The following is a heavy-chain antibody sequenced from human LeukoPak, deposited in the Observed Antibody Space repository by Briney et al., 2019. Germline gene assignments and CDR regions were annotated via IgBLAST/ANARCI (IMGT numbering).Heavy chain of an antibody. V-gene: IGHV1-2*02. CDR3: ARDKGSGYDYYFDY. D-gene: IGHD5-12*01. CDR1: GYTFTGYF. CDR2: INPNSGGT. Sequence: ASVKVSCKASGYTFTGYFMHWVRQAPGQGLEWMGWINPNSGGTNYAQKFQGRVTMTRDTSISTAYMELSRLRSDDTAVYYCARDKGSGYDYYFDYWAKEPWSPSPQ. J-gene: IGHJ4*01.